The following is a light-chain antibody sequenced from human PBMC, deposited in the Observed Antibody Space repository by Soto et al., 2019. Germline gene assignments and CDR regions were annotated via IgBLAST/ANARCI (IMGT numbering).Light chain of an antibody. CDR3: CSYAGSSTYV. Sequence: QSALTRPASVSGSPGQSITISCTGTSSDLAIYNYVSWYQHHPGKAPKLMIYEGTKRPSGVSNRFSGSKSANTASLTISGLQAEDEADYYCCSYAGSSTYVFGTGTKVTVL. CDR1: SSDLAIYNY. CDR2: EGT. V-gene: IGLV2-23*01. J-gene: IGLJ1*01.